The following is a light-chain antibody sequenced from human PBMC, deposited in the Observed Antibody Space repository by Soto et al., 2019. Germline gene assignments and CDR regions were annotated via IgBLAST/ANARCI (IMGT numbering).Light chain of an antibody. Sequence: EIVLTQSPGTLSFSPGERATLSCRASQSVSSSYLAWYQQKPGQAPRLLIYNAFNRATGIPDRFSGSGSGTDFTLTISRLEPEDFAVYYCQQYGSSPGTFGGGTKVDNK. CDR1: QSVSSSY. CDR2: NAF. J-gene: IGKJ4*01. V-gene: IGKV3-20*01. CDR3: QQYGSSPGT.